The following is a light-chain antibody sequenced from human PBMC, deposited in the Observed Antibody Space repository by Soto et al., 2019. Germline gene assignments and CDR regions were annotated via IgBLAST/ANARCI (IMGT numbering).Light chain of an antibody. CDR3: QQYYSTPYT. CDR1: QSVLYSSNNKNY. Sequence: DIVMTQSPDSLVVSLGERATINCKSSQSVLYSSNNKNYLAWYQQKPGQPPKLLIYWASTRESGVPDRFSGSGSGTDFTITISSLQAEDVAVYYCQQYYSTPYTFGQGTKLEIK. J-gene: IGKJ2*01. V-gene: IGKV4-1*01. CDR2: WAS.